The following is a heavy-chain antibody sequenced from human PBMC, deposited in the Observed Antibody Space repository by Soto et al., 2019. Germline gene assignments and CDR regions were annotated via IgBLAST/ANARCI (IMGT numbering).Heavy chain of an antibody. CDR1: GFTFGDYA. V-gene: IGHV3-9*01. J-gene: IGHJ5*02. D-gene: IGHD3-10*01. CDR3: ARDLGLVIRGTLDP. CDR2: ISWNSGNI. Sequence: EVQLVESGGGLVQPGRSLRLSCAACGFTFGDYAMHWVRQAPGKGLEWVSGISWNSGNIGYADSVKGRFTISRDNAKNSLYLQMNSLRAEDTALYYCARDLGLVIRGTLDPWGQGILVTVSS.